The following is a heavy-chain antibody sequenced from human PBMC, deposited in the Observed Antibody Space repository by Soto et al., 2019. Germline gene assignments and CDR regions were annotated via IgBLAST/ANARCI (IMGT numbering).Heavy chain of an antibody. V-gene: IGHV4-61*01. J-gene: IGHJ4*02. CDR3: ARGRLIPSVFDY. CDR1: GGSVSSGSYY. CDR2: IYYSGST. D-gene: IGHD2-2*01. Sequence: QVQLQESGPGLVKPSETLSLTCTVSGGSVSSGSYYWSWIRQPPGKGLEWIGYIYYSGSTNYNPSLKSRVTISVDTSKNQFSLKLSSVTAAGTAVYYCARGRLIPSVFDYWGQGTLVTVSS.